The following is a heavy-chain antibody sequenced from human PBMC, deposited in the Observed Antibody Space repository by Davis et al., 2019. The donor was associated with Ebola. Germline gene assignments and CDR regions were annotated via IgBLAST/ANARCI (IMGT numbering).Heavy chain of an antibody. V-gene: IGHV1-69*13. D-gene: IGHD6-19*01. Sequence: AASVKVSCKASGYTFTSYYIHWVRQAPGQGLEWMGGVIPIFGTANYAQKFQGRVTIIADESTSTVYMNLSSLRFEDTAVYYYARDLFPYTSGWLNWFDPWGQGTLVTVSS. J-gene: IGHJ5*02. CDR2: VIPIFGTA. CDR3: ARDLFPYTSGWLNWFDP. CDR1: GYTFTSYY.